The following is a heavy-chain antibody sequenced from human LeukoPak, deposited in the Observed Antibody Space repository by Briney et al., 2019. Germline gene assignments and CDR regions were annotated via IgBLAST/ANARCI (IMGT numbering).Heavy chain of an antibody. CDR1: GFTFSSYA. CDR3: ARDPVPATARPFDY. CDR2: TSSDGNIK. Sequence: GGSLRLSCAASGFTFSSYAMHCVRQAPGKGLEWVAVTSSDGNIKYYADSVKGRFTISRDNSKNTMYLQMNSLRGEDTGVYYCARDPVPATARPFDYWGQGTLVTVSS. D-gene: IGHD1-1*01. J-gene: IGHJ4*02. V-gene: IGHV3-30-3*01.